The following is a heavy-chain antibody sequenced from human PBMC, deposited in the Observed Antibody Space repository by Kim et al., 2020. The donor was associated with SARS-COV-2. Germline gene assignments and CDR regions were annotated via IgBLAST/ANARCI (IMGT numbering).Heavy chain of an antibody. CDR3: ARHYSSNFYFDD. CDR2: IYYSGST. J-gene: IGHJ4*02. Sequence: SETLSLTCTVSGGSISSSCYYWGWIRQPPGKGLEWIGSIYYSGSTYYNLNLKSRVTISADTYKNPLSLKLSSVTAAATALYYCARHYSSNFYFDDWGQGT. D-gene: IGHD6-13*01. V-gene: IGHV4-39*01. CDR1: GGSISSSCYY.